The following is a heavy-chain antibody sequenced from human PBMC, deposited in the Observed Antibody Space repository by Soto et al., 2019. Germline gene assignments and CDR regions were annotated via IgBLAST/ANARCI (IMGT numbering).Heavy chain of an antibody. D-gene: IGHD3-22*01. J-gene: IGHJ5*02. CDR2: IYYSGST. Sequence: SETLSLTCTVSGGSISSYYWSWIRQPPWKGLEWIGYIYYSGSTNYNPSLKSRVTISVDTSKNQFSLKLSSVTAADTAVYYCARDMYYYDSSGYYYVRWFDPWGQGTLVTVSS. V-gene: IGHV4-59*01. CDR1: GGSISSYY. CDR3: ARDMYYYDSSGYYYVRWFDP.